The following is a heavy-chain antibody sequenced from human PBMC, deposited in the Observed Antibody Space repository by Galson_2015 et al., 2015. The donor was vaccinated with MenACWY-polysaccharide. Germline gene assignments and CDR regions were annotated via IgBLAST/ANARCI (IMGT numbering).Heavy chain of an antibody. Sequence: SLRLSCAASGFTFNTYSMIWVRQAPGQGLQWVSAISGSSAYIFYADSVKGRFTISRDNAKNSLYLQMNSLRAEDTAIYYCGSRRRFKTGSGPEDYWGQGTLVTVSS. CDR2: ISGSSAYI. CDR3: GSRRRFKTGSGPEDY. V-gene: IGHV3-21*01. CDR1: GFTFNTYS. J-gene: IGHJ4*02. D-gene: IGHD2-8*02.